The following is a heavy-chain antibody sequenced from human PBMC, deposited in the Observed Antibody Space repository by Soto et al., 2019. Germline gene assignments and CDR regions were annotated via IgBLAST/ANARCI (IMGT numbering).Heavy chain of an antibody. V-gene: IGHV3-49*04. CDR1: GFTFGDYA. Sequence: GGTLRLSCTASGFTFGDYAMSWVRQAPGKGLEWVGFIRSKAYGGTTEYAASVKGRFTISRDDSKSIAYLQMNSLKTEDTAVYYCTTGAEVYYYDSSGRYYYYGMDVWGQGTTVTVSS. J-gene: IGHJ6*02. CDR3: TTGAEVYYYDSSGRYYYYGMDV. CDR2: IRSKAYGGTT. D-gene: IGHD3-22*01.